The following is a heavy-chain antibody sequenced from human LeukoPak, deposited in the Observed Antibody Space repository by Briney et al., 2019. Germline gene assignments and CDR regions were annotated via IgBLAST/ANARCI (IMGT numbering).Heavy chain of an antibody. V-gene: IGHV4-61*02. CDR3: ARGTGNAFDI. CDR2: VYTSGST. J-gene: IGHJ3*02. Sequence: ASETLSLTCTVSGGSISSGSYDWSWIRQPAGRGLDWIGRVYTSGSTNYKPSPKSRVTISVDTSKNQFSLKLSSVTAADTAVYYCARGTGNAFDIWGQGTMVTVS. CDR1: GGSISSGSYD. D-gene: IGHD1-14*01.